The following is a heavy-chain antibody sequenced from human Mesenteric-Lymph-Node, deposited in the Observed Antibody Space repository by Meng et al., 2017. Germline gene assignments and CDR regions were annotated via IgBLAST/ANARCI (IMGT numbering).Heavy chain of an antibody. Sequence: GESLKISCAVSGLTLSDHIFHWVRQAPGKGLEWVTVMSLDGNRMQYADSVKGRFTFSRDDSKNTLYLQMNSLTTEDTAVYYCARVHTVTLYGMDVWGQGTTVTVSS. J-gene: IGHJ6*02. CDR1: GLTLSDHI. D-gene: IGHD4-17*01. CDR3: ARVHTVTLYGMDV. V-gene: IGHV3-30*01. CDR2: MSLDGNRM.